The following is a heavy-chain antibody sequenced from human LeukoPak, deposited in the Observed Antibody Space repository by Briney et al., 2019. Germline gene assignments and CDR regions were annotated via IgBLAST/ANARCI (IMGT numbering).Heavy chain of an antibody. Sequence: SETLSLTCTVSGGSISSSIYYWGWIRQPPGKGLEWIGSIYYSGSTYYNPSLKSRVTISVDTSKNQFSLKLSSVTAADTAVYYCARRVGQWLVQAYMDVWGKGTTVTVSS. CDR1: GGSISSSIYY. CDR3: ARRVGQWLVQAYMDV. CDR2: IYYSGST. D-gene: IGHD6-19*01. J-gene: IGHJ6*03. V-gene: IGHV4-39*01.